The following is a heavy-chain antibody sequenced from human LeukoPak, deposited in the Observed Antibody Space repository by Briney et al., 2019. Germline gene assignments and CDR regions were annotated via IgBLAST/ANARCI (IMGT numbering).Heavy chain of an antibody. CDR3: ARSLGYDSSGYYYVYYYYYVDV. V-gene: IGHV1-18*01. CDR2: ISAYNGNT. Sequence: GASVKVSCKASGYSFVLYGISWVRQAPGQGLEWMGWISAYNGNTNYAQKLQGRVTMTTDTSTSTAYMELRSLRSDDTAVYYCARSLGYDSSGYYYVYYYYYVDVWGKGTTVTISS. CDR1: GYSFVLYG. J-gene: IGHJ6*03. D-gene: IGHD3-22*01.